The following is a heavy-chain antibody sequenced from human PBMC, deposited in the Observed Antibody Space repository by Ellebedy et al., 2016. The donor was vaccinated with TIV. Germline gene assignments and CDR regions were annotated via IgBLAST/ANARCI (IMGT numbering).Heavy chain of an antibody. Sequence: SETLSLTCTVSGGSISRSSSYWGWIRQPPGKGLEWLGSIYFNGRTFYNPSLKSRVTIFVDTSKNQFSLKLTSVTGADTAVYYCARWFGELLYVRWFAPWGQGTLVTVSS. CDR1: GGSISRSSSY. V-gene: IGHV4-39*01. D-gene: IGHD3-10*01. CDR3: ARWFGELLYVRWFAP. CDR2: IYFNGRT. J-gene: IGHJ5*02.